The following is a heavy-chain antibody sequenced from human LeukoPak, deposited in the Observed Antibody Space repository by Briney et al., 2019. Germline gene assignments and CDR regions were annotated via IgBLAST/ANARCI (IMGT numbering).Heavy chain of an antibody. D-gene: IGHD6-13*01. J-gene: IGHJ3*02. CDR1: GGTFSSYA. Sequence: SSVKVSCKASGGTFSSYAISWVRQAPGQGLEWMGRIIPIFGTANYAQKFQGRVTITTDESTSTAYMELSSLRSEDTAVYYCARDDVGSSSAFDIWGQGTMVTVSS. CDR2: IIPIFGTA. CDR3: ARDDVGSSSAFDI. V-gene: IGHV1-69*05.